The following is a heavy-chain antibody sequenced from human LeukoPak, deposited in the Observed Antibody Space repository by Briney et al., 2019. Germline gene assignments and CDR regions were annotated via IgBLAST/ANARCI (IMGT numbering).Heavy chain of an antibody. CDR3: ARVAAEVVGVPGAIGFGWLRRDYYYMDV. CDR2: INPNSGGT. D-gene: IGHD2-2*02. V-gene: IGHV1-2*02. J-gene: IGHJ6*03. CDR1: GYTFTGYY. Sequence: GASVEVSCKASGYTFTGYYMHWVRQAPGQGLEWMGWINPNSGGTNYAQKFQGRVTMTRDTSISTAYMELSRLRSDDTAVYYCARVAAEVVGVPGAIGFGWLRRDYYYMDVWGKGTTVIVSS.